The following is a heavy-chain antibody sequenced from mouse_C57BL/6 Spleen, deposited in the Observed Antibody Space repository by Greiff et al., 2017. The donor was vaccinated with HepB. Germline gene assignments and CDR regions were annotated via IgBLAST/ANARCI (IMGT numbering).Heavy chain of an antibody. Sequence: VQRVESGAELVKPGASVKISCKASGYAFSSYWMNWVKQRPGKGLEWIGQIYPGDGDTNYNGKFKGKATLTADKSSSTAYMQLSSLTSEDSAVYFCARASGYYAMDYWGQGTSVTVSS. J-gene: IGHJ4*01. D-gene: IGHD3-1*01. CDR3: ARASGYYAMDY. CDR2: IYPGDGDT. CDR1: GYAFSSYW. V-gene: IGHV1-80*01.